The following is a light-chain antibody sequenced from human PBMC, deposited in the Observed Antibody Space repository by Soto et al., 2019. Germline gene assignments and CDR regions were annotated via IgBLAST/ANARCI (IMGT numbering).Light chain of an antibody. CDR2: GAS. CDR1: QSVTSR. J-gene: IGKJ4*01. CDR3: QQYNNWPLT. V-gene: IGKV3-15*01. Sequence: EVVMTQSPATLSVSPGERATLSCRASQSVTSRLAWYQQKPGQAPRLLIYGASARATGIPARFSGSGSGTEFPLTINSLQSEDFAVYYCQQYNNWPLTFGGGTKVDIK.